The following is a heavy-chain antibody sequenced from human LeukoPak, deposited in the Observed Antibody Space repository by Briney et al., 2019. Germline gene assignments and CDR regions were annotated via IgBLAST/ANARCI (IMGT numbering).Heavy chain of an antibody. V-gene: IGHV3-15*05. CDR1: GFTFTNAW. CDR2: IKSKADGGTT. CDR3: AKYDTSVNFDY. J-gene: IGHJ4*02. Sequence: GGSLRLSCVAPGFTFTNAWMSWVRQAPGKGLEWVGRIKSKADGGTTDYAAPVKGRFIISRDDSEHTLYLQMNSLKTDDTAVYYCAKYDTSVNFDYWGQGTLVTVSS. D-gene: IGHD3-22*01.